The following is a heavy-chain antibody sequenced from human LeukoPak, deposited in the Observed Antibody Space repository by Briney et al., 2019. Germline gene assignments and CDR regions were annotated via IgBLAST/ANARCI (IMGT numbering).Heavy chain of an antibody. CDR2: IYYSGST. Sequence: PSETLSLTCTVSGGSISSSSYYWGWIRQPPGKGLEWIGSIYYSGSTYYNPSLKSRVTISVDTSKNQFSLKLSSVTAADTAEYYCAIHIENSYGSYYSDYWGQGTLVTVSS. D-gene: IGHD5-18*01. CDR3: AIHIENSYGSYYSDY. J-gene: IGHJ4*02. V-gene: IGHV4-39*01. CDR1: GGSISSSSYY.